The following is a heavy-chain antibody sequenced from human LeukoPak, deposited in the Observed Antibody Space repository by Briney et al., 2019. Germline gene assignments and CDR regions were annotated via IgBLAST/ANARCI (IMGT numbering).Heavy chain of an antibody. V-gene: IGHV3-74*01. J-gene: IGHJ4*02. Sequence: QPGGSLRLSCAASGFTFSNYWVHWVRQAPGKGLVWVSRINPDGSTINYADSVKGRFTISRDNAKNTLYLQMNSLRAEDTAVYYCARANGQLWTTPDYWGQGTLVTISS. D-gene: IGHD5-18*01. CDR3: ARANGQLWTTPDY. CDR1: GFTFSNYW. CDR2: INPDGSTI.